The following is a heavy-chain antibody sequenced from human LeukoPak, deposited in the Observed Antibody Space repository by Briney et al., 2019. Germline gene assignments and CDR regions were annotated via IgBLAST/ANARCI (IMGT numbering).Heavy chain of an antibody. V-gene: IGHV3-21*04. D-gene: IGHD3-10*01. CDR2: ISSGSSYI. CDR1: GFTFSRYS. Sequence: GGSLRLSCAAPGFTFSRYSMNWVRQAPGKGLEWVSSISSGSSYIYYADSVKGRFTISRDNAKNSLYLQMNSLRAEDMALYYCAKSKYLGGSYDYWGQGTLVTVSS. CDR3: AKSKYLGGSYDY. J-gene: IGHJ4*02.